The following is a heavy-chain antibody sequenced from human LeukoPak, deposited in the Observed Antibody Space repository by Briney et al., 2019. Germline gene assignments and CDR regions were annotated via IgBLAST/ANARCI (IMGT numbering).Heavy chain of an antibody. CDR1: GGSFSGYY. CDR3: ARDIAAAGHFDY. V-gene: IGHV4-34*01. J-gene: IGHJ4*02. CDR2: INHSGST. Sequence: KPSETLSLTCAVYGGSFSGYYWSWIPQPPGKGLEWIGEINHSGSTNYNPSLKSRVTISVDTSKNQFSLKLSSVTAADTAVYYCARDIAAAGHFDYWGQGTLVTVSS. D-gene: IGHD6-13*01.